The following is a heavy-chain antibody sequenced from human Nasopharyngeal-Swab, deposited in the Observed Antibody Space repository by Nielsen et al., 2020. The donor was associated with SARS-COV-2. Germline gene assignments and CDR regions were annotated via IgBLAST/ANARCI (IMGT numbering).Heavy chain of an antibody. CDR2: ISSSGTTK. V-gene: IGHV3-11*04. J-gene: IGHJ3*02. Sequence: WIRQPPRKGPEWVSNISSSGTTKYYADSVKGRFTISRDNAKNSLFLQMNSLRAEDTAVYYCARSPDVFDIWGQGTMVTVSS. CDR3: ARSPDVFDI.